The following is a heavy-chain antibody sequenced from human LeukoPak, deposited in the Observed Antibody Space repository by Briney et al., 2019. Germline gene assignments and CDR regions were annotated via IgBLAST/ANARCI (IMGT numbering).Heavy chain of an antibody. CDR2: ISSSGSTI. Sequence: GGSLRLSCAASGFAFSSYEMNWVRQAPGKGLEWVSYISSSGSTIYYADSVKGRFTISRDNAKNSLYLQMNSLRAEDTAVYYCARDPYLYSYYFDYWGQGTLVTVSS. V-gene: IGHV3-48*03. J-gene: IGHJ4*02. CDR1: GFAFSSYE. CDR3: ARDPYLYSYYFDY. D-gene: IGHD2-15*01.